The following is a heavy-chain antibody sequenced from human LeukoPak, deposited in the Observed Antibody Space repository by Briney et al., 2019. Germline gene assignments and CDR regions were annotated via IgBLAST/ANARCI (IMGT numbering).Heavy chain of an antibody. CDR1: GDSISISGYW. CDR3: AKRAYGVGFEY. D-gene: IGHD4-17*01. J-gene: IGHJ4*02. Sequence: PSETLSLTCTVSGDSISISGYWWGWIRQPPGKDLEWIGTIYNTGSTYYNPSLKSRVTISADTSENQFSLKVSSVTAADTAVYYCAKRAYGVGFEYWGQGTLVTVSS. V-gene: IGHV4-39*01. CDR2: IYNTGST.